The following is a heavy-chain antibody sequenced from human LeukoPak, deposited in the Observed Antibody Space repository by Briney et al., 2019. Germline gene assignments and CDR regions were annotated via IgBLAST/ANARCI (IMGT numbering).Heavy chain of an antibody. D-gene: IGHD6-13*01. J-gene: IGHJ4*02. CDR1: GCTFTSYG. V-gene: IGHV1-18*01. CDR2: ISAYSGNT. Sequence: ASVKVSCKASGCTFTSYGISWVRQAPGQGLEWMGWISAYSGNTQYAQNFQGRVTMTTDTSTSTAYMELRSLRSDDTAAYYCARDPPGGITPAGTFDYWGQGTLVTVSP. CDR3: ARDPPGGITPAGTFDY.